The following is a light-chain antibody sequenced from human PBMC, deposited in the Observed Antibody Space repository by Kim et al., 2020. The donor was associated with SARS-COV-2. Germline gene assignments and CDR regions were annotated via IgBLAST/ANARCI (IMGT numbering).Light chain of an antibody. V-gene: IGLV2-14*03. Sequence: QSALTQPASLSGSPGESITISCSRSSSDIGGYNYVSWYQQHPGKAPKLMIYDVTKRPSGVSDRFSGSKSANMASLTIFGLQAEDEADYYCSSYTTTSAVVFGGGTKLTVL. CDR1: SSDIGGYNY. CDR3: SSYTTTSAVV. J-gene: IGLJ2*01. CDR2: DVT.